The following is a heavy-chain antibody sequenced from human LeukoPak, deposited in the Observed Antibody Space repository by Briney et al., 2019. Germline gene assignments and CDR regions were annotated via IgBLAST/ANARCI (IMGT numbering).Heavy chain of an antibody. V-gene: IGHV4-4*07. CDR2: IYTSGGI. D-gene: IGHD3-10*01. CDR1: GGSISNYY. J-gene: IGHJ4*02. Sequence: PSETLSLTCTVSGGSISNYYWSWIRQPAGKGLEWIGRIYTSGGINYNPSLKSRVTMSVDTSKNQFSLKLSSVTAADAAVYHCARQGSGSYYNIDYWGQGTLVTVSS. CDR3: ARQGSGSYYNIDY.